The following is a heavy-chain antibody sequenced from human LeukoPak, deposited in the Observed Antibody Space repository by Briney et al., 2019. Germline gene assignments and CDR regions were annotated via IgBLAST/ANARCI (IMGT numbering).Heavy chain of an antibody. CDR3: ATTQTDSYGYDYYYYYYMDV. CDR2: INPNSGGT. CDR1: GYTFTVYY. V-gene: IGHV1-2*02. Sequence: GASVKVSFTASGYTFTVYYMHWVRQAPGQGLEWMGWINPNSGGTNYAQKFQGRVTMTRDTSISTAYMELSRLRSDDTAVYYCATTQTDSYGYDYYYYYYMDVWGKGTTVTVSS. D-gene: IGHD5-18*01. J-gene: IGHJ6*03.